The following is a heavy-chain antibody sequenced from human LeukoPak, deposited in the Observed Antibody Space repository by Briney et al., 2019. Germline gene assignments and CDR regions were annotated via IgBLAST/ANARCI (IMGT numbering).Heavy chain of an antibody. CDR3: ASGSRVIVYFDY. J-gene: IGHJ4*02. Sequence: GGSLRLSCAASGFTVSSNYMSWVRQAPGKGLEWVSVIYSGGSTYYADSVKGRFTISRDNSKNTLYLQMSSLRAEDTAVHYCASGSRVIVYFDYWGQGTLVTVSS. V-gene: IGHV3-66*01. D-gene: IGHD3-16*02. CDR1: GFTVSSNY. CDR2: IYSGGST.